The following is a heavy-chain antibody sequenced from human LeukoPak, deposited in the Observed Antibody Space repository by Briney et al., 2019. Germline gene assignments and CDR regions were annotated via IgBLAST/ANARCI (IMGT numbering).Heavy chain of an antibody. CDR1: GFTFSSYG. CDR2: IWYDGSNK. D-gene: IGHD3-22*01. V-gene: IGHV3-33*01. Sequence: GRSLRLSCAASGFTFSSYGMHWVRQAPGKGLEWVAVIWYDGSNKYYADSVKGRFTISSDNSKNTMYLQMNSLRAEDTAVYYCARDKPPPYYYDSSGIFDYWGQGTLVTVSS. CDR3: ARDKPPPYYYDSSGIFDY. J-gene: IGHJ4*02.